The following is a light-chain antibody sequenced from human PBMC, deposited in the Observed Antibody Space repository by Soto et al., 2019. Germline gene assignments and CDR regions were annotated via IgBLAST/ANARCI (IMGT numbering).Light chain of an antibody. CDR2: DAS. CDR3: CSYAASYTSL. V-gene: IGLV2-11*01. Sequence: QSALTQPRSVSASPGQSVTISCTGTSSNVGGYNYVSWYQQNPGKAPKLMIYDASKRPPGVPDRFSGSKSGNAAFLTISGLQVEDEADYYCCSYAASYTSLFGGGTKLTVL. CDR1: SSNVGGYNY. J-gene: IGLJ3*02.